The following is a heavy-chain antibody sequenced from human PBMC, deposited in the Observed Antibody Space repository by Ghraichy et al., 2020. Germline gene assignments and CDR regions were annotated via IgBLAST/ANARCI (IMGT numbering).Heavy chain of an antibody. CDR3: AKDTRDCTNGVCYLGFGDY. V-gene: IGHV3-30*18. D-gene: IGHD2-8*01. J-gene: IGHJ4*02. CDR1: GFTFSSYG. CDR2: ISYDGSNK. Sequence: GGSLRLSCAASGFTFSSYGMHWVRQAPGKGLEWVAVISYDGSNKYYADSVKGRFTISRDNSKNTLYLQMNSLRAEDTAVYYCAKDTRDCTNGVCYLGFGDYWGQGTLVTVSS.